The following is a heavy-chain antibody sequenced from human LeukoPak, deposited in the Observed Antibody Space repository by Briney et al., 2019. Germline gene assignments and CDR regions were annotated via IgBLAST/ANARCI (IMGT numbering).Heavy chain of an antibody. J-gene: IGHJ6*03. Sequence: SETLSLTCTVSGDSIISSTYYWGWIRQPPGKGLEWIGEINHSGGTNYNPSLKSRVTISVDTSKNQFSLKLSPVTAADTAVYYCARARPAILTGYNYYYYMDVWGKGTTVTVSS. D-gene: IGHD3-9*01. V-gene: IGHV4-39*07. CDR2: INHSGGT. CDR3: ARARPAILTGYNYYYYMDV. CDR1: GDSIISSTYY.